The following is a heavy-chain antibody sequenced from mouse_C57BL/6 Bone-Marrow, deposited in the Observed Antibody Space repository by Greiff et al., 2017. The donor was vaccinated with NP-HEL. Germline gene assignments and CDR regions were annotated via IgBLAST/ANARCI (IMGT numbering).Heavy chain of an antibody. D-gene: IGHD1-1*01. V-gene: IGHV5-2*01. CDR1: EYEFPSHD. J-gene: IGHJ1*03. CDR3: SRGSSYLWYFDV. Sequence: EVKLMESGGGLVQPGESLKLSCESNEYEFPSHDMSWVRKTPEKRLELVAAINSDGGSTYYPDTMERRFIIARDNTQKTLYLQMSSLRTEDTALYYWSRGSSYLWYFDVWGTGTTVTVSS. CDR2: INSDGGST.